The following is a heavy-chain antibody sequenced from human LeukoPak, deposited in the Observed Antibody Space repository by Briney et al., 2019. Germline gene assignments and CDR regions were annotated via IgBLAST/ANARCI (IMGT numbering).Heavy chain of an antibody. J-gene: IGHJ4*02. CDR1: GFTFSSYL. Sequence: GGSLRLSCAASGFTFSSYLMHWVRQAPGKGLVWVSRINSDGSSTSYADSVKGRFTISRDNAKNTLYLQMNSLRAEDTAVYYCARFGYGSGSYYTDYWGQGTLVTVSS. CDR3: ARFGYGSGSYYTDY. D-gene: IGHD3-10*01. CDR2: INSDGSST. V-gene: IGHV3-74*01.